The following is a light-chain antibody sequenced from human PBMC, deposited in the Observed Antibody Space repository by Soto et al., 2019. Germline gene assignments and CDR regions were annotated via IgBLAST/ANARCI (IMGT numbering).Light chain of an antibody. J-gene: IGLJ3*02. CDR3: CSYAGNSLWV. V-gene: IGLV2-11*01. Sequence: QSALTQPRSVSGSPGQSVTISCTGNSSDVGGSNFVSWYQQHAGKAPKLVIYDVSKRPSGVPDRFSGSKSGNAASLTISGLQVEDEADYYCCSYAGNSLWVFGGGTKLTVL. CDR2: DVS. CDR1: SSDVGGSNF.